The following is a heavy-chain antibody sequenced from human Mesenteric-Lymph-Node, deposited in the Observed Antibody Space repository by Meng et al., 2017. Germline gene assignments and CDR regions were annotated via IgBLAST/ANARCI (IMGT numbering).Heavy chain of an antibody. D-gene: IGHD6-19*01. J-gene: IGHJ4*02. CDR2: INQDGSEK. V-gene: IGHV3-7*01. CDR1: GYSISSGYY. CDR3: ARRAVDGTSDY. Sequence: GGSLRLSCTVSGYSISSGYYWGWVRQAPGKGLEWVANINQDGSEKYYVDSVKGRFTTSRDNAKSSLYLQMNSLRAEDTAVYYCARRAVDGTSDYWGQGTLVTVSS.